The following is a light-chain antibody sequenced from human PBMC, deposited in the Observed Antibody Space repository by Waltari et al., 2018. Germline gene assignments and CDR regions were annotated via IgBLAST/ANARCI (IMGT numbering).Light chain of an antibody. CDR3: QKYGTRPAT. CDR1: QGVGRT. V-gene: IGKV3-20*01. CDR2: DAS. J-gene: IGKJ1*01. Sequence: EIVLTQSPASLSLSPGDRATLSCRASQGVGRTLAWYQQRPGQAPWLLIYDASSRATGIPDRFSGSGSGTDFSLTISRLEPEDFAVYYCQKYGTRPATFGQGTKVEVK.